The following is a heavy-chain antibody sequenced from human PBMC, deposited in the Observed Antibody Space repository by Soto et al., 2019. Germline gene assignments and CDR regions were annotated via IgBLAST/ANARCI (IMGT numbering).Heavy chain of an antibody. Sequence: PSETLSLTCTVSGGSISSSSYYWGWIRQPPGKGLEWIGSIYYSGSTYYNPSLKSRVTISVDTSKNQFSLKLSSVTAADTAVYYCARHEVLWFGELLSWFDPWGQGTLVTVSS. V-gene: IGHV4-39*01. CDR1: GGSISSSSYY. D-gene: IGHD3-10*01. J-gene: IGHJ5*02. CDR2: IYYSGST. CDR3: ARHEVLWFGELLSWFDP.